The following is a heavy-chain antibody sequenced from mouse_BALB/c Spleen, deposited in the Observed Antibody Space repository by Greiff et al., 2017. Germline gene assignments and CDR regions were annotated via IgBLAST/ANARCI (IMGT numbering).Heavy chain of an antibody. J-gene: IGHJ1*01. V-gene: IGHV5-15*02. CDR3: ARAPIYYDFWYFDV. Sequence: EVQLVESGGGLVQPGGSRKLSCAASGFTFSDYGMAWVRQAPGKGPEWVAFISNLAYSIYYADTVTGRFTISRENAKNTLYLEMSSLRSEDTAMYYCARAPIYYDFWYFDVWGAGTTVTVSS. CDR1: GFTFSDYG. D-gene: IGHD2-4*01. CDR2: ISNLAYSI.